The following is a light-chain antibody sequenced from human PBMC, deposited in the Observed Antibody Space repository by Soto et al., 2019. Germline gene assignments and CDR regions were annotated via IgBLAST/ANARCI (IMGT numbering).Light chain of an antibody. V-gene: IGKV1-5*01. CDR3: QQDNSYWT. J-gene: IGKJ1*01. CDR2: DAS. Sequence: DIQMTQSPSTLSASVGDRVTITCRASQSISSWLAWYQQKPGKAPKLLIYDASSLESGVPSRFSGSGSGTEFTLTISSLQPEDFATYYCQQDNSYWTVGQGTKVEIK. CDR1: QSISSW.